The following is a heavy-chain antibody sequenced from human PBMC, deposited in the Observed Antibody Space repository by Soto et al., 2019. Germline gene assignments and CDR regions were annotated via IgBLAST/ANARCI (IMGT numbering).Heavy chain of an antibody. D-gene: IGHD6-13*01. J-gene: IGHJ4*02. V-gene: IGHV3-9*01. CDR2: ISWNDGKV. Sequence: GGSLRLSCAASGFTFDDHAMHWVRQAPGKGLEWVSGISWNDGKVVYADSVKGRFTISRDNAKSSLYLQMNSLRAEDTALYYCVKDIGQRAAPGTELFDNWGQGIVVTVSS. CDR3: VKDIGQRAAPGTELFDN. CDR1: GFTFDDHA.